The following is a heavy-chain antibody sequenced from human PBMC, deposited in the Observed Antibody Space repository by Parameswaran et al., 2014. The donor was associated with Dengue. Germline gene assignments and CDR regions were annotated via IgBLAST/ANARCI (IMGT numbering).Heavy chain of an antibody. Sequence: WVRQAPGQRLEWMGWINAGNGNTKYSQKFQGRVTITRDTSASTAYMELSSLRSEDTAVYYCARITPYSSWYAGLGRVFDYWGQGTLVTVSS. J-gene: IGHJ4*02. CDR2: INAGNGNT. CDR3: ARITPYSSWYAGLGRVFDY. D-gene: IGHD6-13*01. V-gene: IGHV1-3*01.